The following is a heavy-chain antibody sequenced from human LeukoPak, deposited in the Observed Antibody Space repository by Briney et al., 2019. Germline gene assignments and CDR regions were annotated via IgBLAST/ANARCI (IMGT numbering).Heavy chain of an antibody. V-gene: IGHV3-48*02. CDR1: GFTFSTYS. CDR2: ISGSSDNI. D-gene: IGHD3-10*01. J-gene: IGHJ5*02. CDR3: ARAPRGADNWFDP. Sequence: GGSLRLSCEASGFTFSTYSMNWVRQAPGKGLEWVSYISGSSDNILYADSVKGRFTISRDNAKNSLYLQMNSLGDEDTAVYYCARAPRGADNWFDPWGQGTLVTVSS.